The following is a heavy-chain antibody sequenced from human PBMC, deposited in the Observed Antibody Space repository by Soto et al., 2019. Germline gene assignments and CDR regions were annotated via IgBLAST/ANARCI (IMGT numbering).Heavy chain of an antibody. CDR3: AKADFAGNYPLAL. J-gene: IGHJ2*01. V-gene: IGHV4-31*03. D-gene: IGHD1-7*01. CDR2: IDNRGIS. Sequence: PSETLSLTCTVSGGSINTFLYSWNWIRHHPVKGLEWIGHIDNRGISNYNPSLRSRLTISIDTSKNQFSLKLSSVTAADTAVYYCAKADFAGNYPLALWGRRTLVPVSS. CDR1: GGSINTFLYS.